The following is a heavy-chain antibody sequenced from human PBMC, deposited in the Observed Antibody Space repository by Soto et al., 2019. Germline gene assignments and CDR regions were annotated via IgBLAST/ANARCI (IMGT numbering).Heavy chain of an antibody. CDR1: GFTFSSYA. Sequence: EVQLLESGGGLVQPGGSLRLSCAASGFTFSSYAMSWVRKAPGKGLEWVSAISGSGGSTYYADSVKGRFTISTDNSKNTLYLQMNSLRAEDTAVYYCAKEGYSYVRALDYWGQGTLVTVSS. CDR2: ISGSGGST. J-gene: IGHJ4*02. D-gene: IGHD5-18*01. CDR3: AKEGYSYVRALDY. V-gene: IGHV3-23*01.